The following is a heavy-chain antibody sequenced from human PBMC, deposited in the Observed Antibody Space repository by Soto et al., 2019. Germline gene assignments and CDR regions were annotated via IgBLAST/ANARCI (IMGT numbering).Heavy chain of an antibody. CDR3: ATNYYGSGSYYDY. D-gene: IGHD3-10*01. CDR1: GGSISSGGYY. V-gene: IGHV4-31*03. CDR2: IYYSGST. J-gene: IGHJ4*02. Sequence: QVQLQESGPGLVKPSQTLSLTCTVSGGSISSGGYYWSWIRQHPGKGLAWIGYIYYSGSTYYNPSLKSRVTISVDTSKNQFSLKLSSVTAADTAVYYCATNYYGSGSYYDYWGQGTLVTVSS.